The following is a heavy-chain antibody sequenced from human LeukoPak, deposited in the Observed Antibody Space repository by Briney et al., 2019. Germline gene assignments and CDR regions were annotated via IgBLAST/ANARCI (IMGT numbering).Heavy chain of an antibody. J-gene: IGHJ5*02. D-gene: IGHD6-13*01. V-gene: IGHV3-49*03. CDR2: IRSKAYGGKT. Sequence: GRSLRLSCIASGFTFGAYAMRWFRQAPGKGLEWVGFIRSKAYGGKTEYAASVKGRFTISRDDSKRIAYLQMNSLKTEDTAVYYCTRAKGAAAADVNWFDPWGQGTLVTVSP. CDR3: TRAKGAAAADVNWFDP. CDR1: GFTFGAYA.